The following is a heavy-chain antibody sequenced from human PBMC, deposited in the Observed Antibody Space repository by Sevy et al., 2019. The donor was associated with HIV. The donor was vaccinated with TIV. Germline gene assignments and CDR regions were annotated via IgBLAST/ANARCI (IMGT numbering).Heavy chain of an antibody. CDR3: ARGRVVVVPAAIPYYYYYGMDV. CDR2: INHSGST. J-gene: IGHJ6*02. CDR1: GGSFSGYY. D-gene: IGHD2-2*02. Sequence: SETLSLTCAVYGGSFSGYYWSWIRQPPGKGLEWIGEINHSGSTNYNPSLRSRVTLSVDTSKNQFSLKLSSVTAADTAVYYCARGRVVVVPAAIPYYYYYGMDVWGQGTTVTVSS. V-gene: IGHV4-34*01.